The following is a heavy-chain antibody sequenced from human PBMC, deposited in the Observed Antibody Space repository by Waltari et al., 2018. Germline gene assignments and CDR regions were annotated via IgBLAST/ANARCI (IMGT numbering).Heavy chain of an antibody. CDR1: GFSLSTSGVG. D-gene: IGHD5-12*01. Sequence: QITLKESGPTLVKPTQTLTLTCTFSGFSLSTSGVGVGWLRQPPGKALEWLALIYWNDDKRYSQYLKSRLTITKDTSKNQVVLTMTNMDPVDTATYYCAHLRSGYDLGYYFDYWGQGTLVTVSS. CDR3: AHLRSGYDLGYYFDY. V-gene: IGHV2-5*01. J-gene: IGHJ4*02. CDR2: IYWNDDK.